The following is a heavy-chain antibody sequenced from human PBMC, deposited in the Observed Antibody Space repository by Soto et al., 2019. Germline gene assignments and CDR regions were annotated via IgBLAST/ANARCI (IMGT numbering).Heavy chain of an antibody. CDR3: ARRPRYFSSSWQDY. V-gene: IGHV4-30-2*01. D-gene: IGHD6-13*01. Sequence: PSETLSLTCAVSGGSISSGGYSWSWIRQPPGKGLEWIGYIYHSGSTYYHPSLKSRVTISVDRSKNQFSLKLSSVTAADTAVYYCARRPRYFSSSWQDYWGQGTLVTVSS. CDR2: IYHSGST. CDR1: GGSISSGGYS. J-gene: IGHJ4*02.